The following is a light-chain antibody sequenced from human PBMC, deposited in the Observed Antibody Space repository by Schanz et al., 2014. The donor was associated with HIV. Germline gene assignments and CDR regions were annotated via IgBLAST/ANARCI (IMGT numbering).Light chain of an antibody. J-gene: IGKJ3*01. CDR2: AAS. CDR3: QQYSSPIT. CDR1: QSISSSL. Sequence: IVLTQSPGTLSLSPGERGTLSCRASQSISSSLLAWYQKKPGQAPTLLIYAASSRASGVPDRFSGSGSGADFTLTISGLEPEDFALYYCQQYSSPITFGPGTTVDIK. V-gene: IGKV3-20*01.